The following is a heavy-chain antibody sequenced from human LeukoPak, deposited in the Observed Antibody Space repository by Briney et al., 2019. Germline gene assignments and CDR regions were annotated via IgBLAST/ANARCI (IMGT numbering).Heavy chain of an antibody. CDR1: GGSFSGYY. J-gene: IGHJ5*02. Sequence: SETLSLTCAVYGGSFSGYYWSWIRQPPGKGLEWIGEINHSGSTNYNPSLKSRVTISVDTSKNRFSLKLSSVTAADTAVYYCARVGSYITMVRGLSRWFDPWGQGTLVTVSS. CDR3: ARVGSYITMVRGLSRWFDP. D-gene: IGHD3-10*01. CDR2: INHSGST. V-gene: IGHV4-34*01.